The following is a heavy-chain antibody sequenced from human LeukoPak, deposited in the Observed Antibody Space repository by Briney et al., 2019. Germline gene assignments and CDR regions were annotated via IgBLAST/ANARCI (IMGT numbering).Heavy chain of an antibody. CDR2: ISSTSSSI. J-gene: IGHJ6*02. CDR3: ATVLVVTVAGERRSYFGMDV. CDR1: GITFSDYA. Sequence: PGGSLRLSCVVSGITFSDYAMNWVRQAPGKGLEWLTYISSTSSSIYYAESVKGRFTISRDNVRNSLYLQMNSLRDGDTAVYFCATVLVVTVAGERRSYFGMDVWGRGTTVTVSS. V-gene: IGHV3-21*05. D-gene: IGHD6-19*01.